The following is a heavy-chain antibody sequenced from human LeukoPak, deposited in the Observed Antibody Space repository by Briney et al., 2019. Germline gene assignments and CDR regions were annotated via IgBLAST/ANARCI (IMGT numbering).Heavy chain of an antibody. CDR1: GGSFSGYY. Sequence: SETLSLTCAVYGGSFSGYYWSWIRQPPGKGLEWIGEINHSRSTNYNPSLKSRVTISVDTSKNQFSLKLSSVTAADTAVYYCASHYDFWSGYYHWGQGTLVTVSS. CDR2: INHSRST. D-gene: IGHD3-3*01. V-gene: IGHV4-34*01. CDR3: ASHYDFWSGYYH. J-gene: IGHJ4*02.